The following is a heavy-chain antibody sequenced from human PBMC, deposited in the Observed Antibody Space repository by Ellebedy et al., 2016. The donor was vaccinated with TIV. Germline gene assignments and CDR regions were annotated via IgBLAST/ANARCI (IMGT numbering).Heavy chain of an antibody. CDR3: AKMSWWGGFDY. D-gene: IGHD2-15*01. J-gene: IGHJ4*02. Sequence: GESLKISCAASGITFSSYSMNWVRQAPGKGLEWVPVRSDSGSDTYYAGSEKGRFKISRDKSKNTLYMQMNRLRDNDTSIYYCAKMSWWGGFDYWGQGTLVTVSS. CDR1: GITFSSYS. CDR2: RSDSGSDT. V-gene: IGHV3-23*01.